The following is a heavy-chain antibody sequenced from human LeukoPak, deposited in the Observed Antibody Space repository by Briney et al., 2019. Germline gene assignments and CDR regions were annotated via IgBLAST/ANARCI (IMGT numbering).Heavy chain of an antibody. CDR1: GFTFSSYS. J-gene: IGHJ6*04. V-gene: IGHV3-21*01. Sequence: GGSLRLSCAASGFTFSSYSLNWVRQAPGKGLEWVSSISGSSSYIYYADSVKGRFTISRNNAKKSLFLQMNSLRAEDTAVYYCAELGITMIGGVWGKGTTVTISS. D-gene: IGHD3-10*02. CDR3: AELGITMIGGV. CDR2: ISGSSSYI.